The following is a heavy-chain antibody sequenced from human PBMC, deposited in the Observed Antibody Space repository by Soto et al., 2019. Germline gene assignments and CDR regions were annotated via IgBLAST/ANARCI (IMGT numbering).Heavy chain of an antibody. CDR3: ARDGYCSSTSCYYELYYYYYMDV. CDR2: ISSSSSYI. Sequence: EVQLVESGGGLVKPGGSLRLSCAASGFTFSSYSMNWVRQAPGKGLEWVSSISSSSSYIYYADSVKGRFTISRDNAKNSLYLQMNSLRAEDTAVYYCARDGYCSSTSCYYELYYYYYMDVWGKGTTVTVSS. J-gene: IGHJ6*03. D-gene: IGHD2-2*03. CDR1: GFTFSSYS. V-gene: IGHV3-21*01.